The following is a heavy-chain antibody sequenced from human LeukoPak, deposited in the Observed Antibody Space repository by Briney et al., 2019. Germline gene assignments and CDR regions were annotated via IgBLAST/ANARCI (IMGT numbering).Heavy chain of an antibody. CDR2: ISSGGTTI. Sequence: PGGSLRLSCAASGFTFSSYVMNWVRQAPGKGLEWATYISSGGTTIYYADSVKGRFTISRDNAKNSLCLQMNSLRAEDTAVYYCARVEDTATRGFYFDYWGQGTLVTVSS. CDR1: GFTFSSYV. J-gene: IGHJ4*02. V-gene: IGHV3-48*03. CDR3: ARVEDTATRGFYFDY. D-gene: IGHD5-18*01.